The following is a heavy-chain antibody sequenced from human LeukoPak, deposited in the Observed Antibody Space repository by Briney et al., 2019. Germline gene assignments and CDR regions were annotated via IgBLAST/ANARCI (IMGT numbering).Heavy chain of an antibody. D-gene: IGHD5-24*01. CDR2: IYTSGST. Sequence: PSETLSLTCTVSGASISSTNYYWSWIRQPAGKGLEWIGRIYTSGSTNYNPSLKSRVTMSVDTSKNQFSLKLSSVTAADTAVYYCARLGDGYNLDYWGQGTLVTVSS. CDR3: ARLGDGYNLDY. CDR1: GASISSTNYY. V-gene: IGHV4-61*02. J-gene: IGHJ4*02.